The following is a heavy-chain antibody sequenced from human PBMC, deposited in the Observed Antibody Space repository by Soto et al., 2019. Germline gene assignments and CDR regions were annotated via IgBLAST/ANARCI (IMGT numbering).Heavy chain of an antibody. CDR3: ARDLSSGWYGGSV. V-gene: IGHV4-38-2*01. CDR1: GYSISSGYY. CDR2: IYHSGST. D-gene: IGHD6-19*01. Sequence: SETLSLTCAVSGYSISSGYYWGWIRQPPGKGLERIGSIYHSGSTYYNPSLKSRVTISVDTSKNQFSLKLSSVTAADTAVYYCARDLSSGWYGGSVWGQGTLVTVSS. J-gene: IGHJ4*02.